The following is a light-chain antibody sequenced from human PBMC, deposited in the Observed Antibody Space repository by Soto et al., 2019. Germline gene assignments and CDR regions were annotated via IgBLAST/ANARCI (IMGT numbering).Light chain of an antibody. J-gene: IGLJ1*01. CDR3: TSYTSSDSLLYV. Sequence: QSALTQPASVSGSPGQSITISCTGTSSDVGGYNYVSWYQQHPGKAPKLLIYEVSHRPSGVSNRLSGSKSGNTASLTISGLQAEDEADYYCTSYTSSDSLLYVFGTGTKVTVL. CDR2: EVS. V-gene: IGLV2-14*01. CDR1: SSDVGGYNY.